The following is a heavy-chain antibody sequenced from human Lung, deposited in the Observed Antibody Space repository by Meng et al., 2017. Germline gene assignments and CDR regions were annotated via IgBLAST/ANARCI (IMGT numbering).Heavy chain of an antibody. J-gene: IGHJ3*02. D-gene: IGHD3-16*01. CDR1: DFVFRSSE. V-gene: IGHV3-48*03. CDR3: ARSGGVLPMYAFDI. Sequence: GGSLRLSCAASDFVFRSSEMNWVRQSPGKGLEWVAYIRSRGESIYYADSVKGRFTISRDNAKEELYLQMNSLRAEDSGVYFCARSGGVLPMYAFDIWGQGKTV. CDR2: IRSRGESI.